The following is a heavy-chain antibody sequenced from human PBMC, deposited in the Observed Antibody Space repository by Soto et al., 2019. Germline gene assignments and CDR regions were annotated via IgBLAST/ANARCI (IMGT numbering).Heavy chain of an antibody. V-gene: IGHV3-13*01. J-gene: IGHJ4*02. CDR2: IGTAGDT. CDR1: GFTFSSYD. CDR3: ARASRDGYNYYFDY. D-gene: IGHD1-1*01. Sequence: PGGSLRLSCAASGFTFSSYDMHWVRQATGKGLEWVSAIGTAGDTYYPGSVKGRFTISRENAKNSLYLQMNSLRAEDTAVYYCARASRDGYNYYFDYWGQGTLVTVSS.